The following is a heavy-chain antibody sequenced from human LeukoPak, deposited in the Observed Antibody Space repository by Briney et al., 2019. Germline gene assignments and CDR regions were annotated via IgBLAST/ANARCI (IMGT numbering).Heavy chain of an antibody. CDR3: AREDGMENYDSSGYYY. Sequence: SETLSLTCTVSGVSISSSNSYWGWIRQPPGKGLEWIGSIYYSGNTYYNASLKSQVSISIDTSKNQFSLRLSSVTAADTAVYYCAREDGMENYDSSGYYYWGQGTLVTVSS. J-gene: IGHJ4*02. V-gene: IGHV4-39*07. CDR1: GVSISSSNSY. CDR2: IYYSGNT. D-gene: IGHD3-22*01.